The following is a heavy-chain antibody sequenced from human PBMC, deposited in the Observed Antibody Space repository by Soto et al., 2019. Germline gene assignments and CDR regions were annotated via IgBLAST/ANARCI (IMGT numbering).Heavy chain of an antibody. J-gene: IGHJ6*03. Sequence: GGSLRLSCAASGFTVSSNYMSWVRQAPGKGLEWVSVIYSGGSTYYADSVKGRFTISRDNSKNTLYLQMNSLRAEDTAVYYCARLFANYYYYYMDVWGKGTTVTVSS. V-gene: IGHV3-66*04. CDR2: IYSGGST. D-gene: IGHD2-21*01. CDR1: GFTVSSNY. CDR3: ARLFANYYYYYMDV.